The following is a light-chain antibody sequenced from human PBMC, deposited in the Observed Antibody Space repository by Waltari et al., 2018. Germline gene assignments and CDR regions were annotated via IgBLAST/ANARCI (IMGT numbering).Light chain of an antibody. CDR2: WAS. CDR3: QKSYGTPPYT. J-gene: IGKJ2*01. CDR1: QSLLYSSNNKNY. V-gene: IGKV4-1*01. Sequence: DIVMTQSPDSLAVSLGERATINCKSSQSLLYSSNNKNYLAWYQQKLEQPPKLLFYWASTRESGVPDRFSGSGSGTDFTLTISSLQAEDVAVYYCQKSYGTPPYTFGHGTKLEIK.